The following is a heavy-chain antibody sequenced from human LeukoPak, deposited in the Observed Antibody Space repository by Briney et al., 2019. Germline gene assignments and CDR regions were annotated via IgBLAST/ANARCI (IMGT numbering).Heavy chain of an antibody. D-gene: IGHD6-13*01. CDR3: ARALYSSSWYLNWFDP. V-gene: IGHV1-69*05. Sequence: GASVKVSCKASGGTFSSYAISWVRQAPGQGLEWMGGIIPIFGTANYAQKFQGRVTITTDESTSTAYMELSSLRSENTAVYYCARALYSSSWYLNWFDPWGQGTLVTGSS. CDR1: GGTFSSYA. J-gene: IGHJ5*02. CDR2: IIPIFGTA.